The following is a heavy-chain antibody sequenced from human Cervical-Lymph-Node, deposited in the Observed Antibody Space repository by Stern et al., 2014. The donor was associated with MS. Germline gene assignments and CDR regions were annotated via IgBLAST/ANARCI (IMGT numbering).Heavy chain of an antibody. CDR3: AKGLSQHGIDV. V-gene: IGHV3-23*01. CDR1: GFTFGNYA. J-gene: IGHJ6*02. Sequence: EVQLLESGGGLVQPGGSLRLSCAASGFTFGNYAMTWVRPAPGKGFEWVSTMSGSGVSTYYADSVKGRFSISRDNAKSTLYLQMNSLRAEDTAVYYCAKGLSQHGIDVWGLGTTVSVSS. CDR2: MSGSGVST. D-gene: IGHD4/OR15-4a*01.